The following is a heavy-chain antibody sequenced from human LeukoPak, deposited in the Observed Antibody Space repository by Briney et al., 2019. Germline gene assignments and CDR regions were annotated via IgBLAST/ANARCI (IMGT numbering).Heavy chain of an antibody. D-gene: IGHD4-17*01. V-gene: IGHV3-23*01. CDR2: ISGSSGST. Sequence: GGSLRLSCAASRFTISSYAMSWVRQAPGKGLEWVSGISGSSGSTYYADSVKGRFTIARDNSKNTVYLQMNSLRAEDTAIYYCTKDQYGDYVWEGDMDVWGKGTTV. CDR3: TKDQYGDYVWEGDMDV. J-gene: IGHJ6*03. CDR1: RFTISSYA.